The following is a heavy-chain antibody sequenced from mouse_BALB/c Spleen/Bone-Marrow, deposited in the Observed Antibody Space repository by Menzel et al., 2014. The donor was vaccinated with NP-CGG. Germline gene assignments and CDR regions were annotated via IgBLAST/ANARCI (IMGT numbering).Heavy chain of an antibody. V-gene: IGHV1-69*02. Sequence: VQLQQSGAEHVKPGAPVKLSCKASGYTFTSYWQNWVKPRPRRGLEWIRRIDPSDSEPHYNQKFKDKATLTVDKSSSTAYIQLSSLSSDDSAVYYCARIWVCFDYWGQGTPVPVSA. D-gene: IGHD4-1*01. CDR2: IDPSDSEP. CDR3: ARIWVCFDY. J-gene: IGHJ2*01. CDR1: GYTFTSYW.